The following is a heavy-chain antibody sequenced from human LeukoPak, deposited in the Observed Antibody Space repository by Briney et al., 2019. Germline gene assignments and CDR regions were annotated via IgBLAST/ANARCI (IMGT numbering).Heavy chain of an antibody. D-gene: IGHD1-14*01. V-gene: IGHV4-30-2*01. CDR1: GGSISSGGYY. CDR2: IYHSGST. CDR3: ARGQTARYHMNY. Sequence: SETLSLTCTVSGGSISSGGYYWSWIRQPPEKGLEWIGYIYHSGSTYYNPSLKSRVTISVDRSKNQFSLKLSSVTAADTAVYYCARGQTARYHMNYWGQGTLVTVSS. J-gene: IGHJ4*02.